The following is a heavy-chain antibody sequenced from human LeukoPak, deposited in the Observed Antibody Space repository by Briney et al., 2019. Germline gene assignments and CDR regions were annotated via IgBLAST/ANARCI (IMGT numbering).Heavy chain of an antibody. V-gene: IGHV4-61*02. CDR1: GGSISSGSYY. CDR2: IYTSGST. Sequence: SETLSLTCTVSGGSISSGSYYWSWIRQPAGKGLEWIGRIYTSGSTNYNPSLKSRVTISVDTSENQFSLKLTSVTAADTAVYYCAGALEGGHDAFDIWGQGTKVTVSS. CDR3: AGALEGGHDAFDI. J-gene: IGHJ3*02. D-gene: IGHD6-25*01.